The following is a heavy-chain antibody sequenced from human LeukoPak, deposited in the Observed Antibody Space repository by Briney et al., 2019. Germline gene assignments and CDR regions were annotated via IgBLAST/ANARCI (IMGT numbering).Heavy chain of an antibody. J-gene: IGHJ6*02. V-gene: IGHV1-69*01. CDR2: IIPIFGTA. CDR3: ARELRYCSSTSCYTLYYYYGMDV. CDR1: GGTFSSYA. Sequence: GASVKLSCKASGGTFSSYAISWVRQAPGQGLEWMGGIIPIFGTANYAQKFQGRVTITADESTSTAYMELSSLRSEDTAVYYCARELRYCSSTSCYTLYYYYGMDVWGQGTTVTVSS. D-gene: IGHD2-2*02.